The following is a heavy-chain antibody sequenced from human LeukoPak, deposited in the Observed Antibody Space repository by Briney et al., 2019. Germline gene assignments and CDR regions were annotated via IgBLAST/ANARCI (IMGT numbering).Heavy chain of an antibody. J-gene: IGHJ4*02. CDR3: ARDGFNYSPFDY. D-gene: IGHD5-24*01. Sequence: GGSLRLSCAASGFTFSDYYMSWIRQAPGKGLEWISYMSSTGSSIYYADSIKGRFTISRDNGKNSLYLQMNSLRAEDTAVYYCARDGFNYSPFDYWGQGTLVTVPS. CDR2: MSSTGSSI. V-gene: IGHV3-11*01. CDR1: GFTFSDYY.